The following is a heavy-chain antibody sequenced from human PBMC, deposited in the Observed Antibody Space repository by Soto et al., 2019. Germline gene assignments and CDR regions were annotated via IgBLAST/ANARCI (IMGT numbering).Heavy chain of an antibody. CDR1: RFTFSSYG. CDR2: ISYDGSNK. V-gene: IGHV3-30*18. J-gene: IGHJ4*02. CDR3: AKDPVPPDY. Sequence: RLSCAASRFTFSSYGMHWVRQAPGKGLEWVAVISYDGSNKYYADSVKGRFTISRDNSKNTLYLQMNSLRAEDTAVYYCAKDPVPPDYWGQGTLVTVSS. D-gene: IGHD4-17*01.